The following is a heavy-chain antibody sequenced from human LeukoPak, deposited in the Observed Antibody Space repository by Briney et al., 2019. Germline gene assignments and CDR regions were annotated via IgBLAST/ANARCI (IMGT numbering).Heavy chain of an antibody. D-gene: IGHD2-8*01. CDR3: ARSVLMVYAMDY. CDR2: ISAYNGNT. V-gene: IGHV1-18*01. CDR1: GYTFTSYG. J-gene: IGHJ4*02. Sequence: ASVKVSCKASGYTFTSYGISWVRQAPGQGLEWMGWISAYNGNTNYAQKLQGRVTMTTDTSTSTAYIELRSLRSDDTAVYYCARSVLMVYAMDYWGQGTLVTVPS.